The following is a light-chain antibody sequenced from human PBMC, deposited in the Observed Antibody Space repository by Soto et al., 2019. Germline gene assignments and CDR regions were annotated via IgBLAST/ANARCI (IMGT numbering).Light chain of an antibody. CDR1: QSISSW. CDR3: QQYNTYPWK. V-gene: IGKV1-5*01. J-gene: IGKJ1*01. Sequence: DIQMTQSPSTLSASVGDRVTITCWASQSISSWLAWYKQKPGKAPKLLIYDASSLESGVPSRFSGSGSETECTLTISNLQPDDFATYYCQQYNTYPWKFGQGTKVDIK. CDR2: DAS.